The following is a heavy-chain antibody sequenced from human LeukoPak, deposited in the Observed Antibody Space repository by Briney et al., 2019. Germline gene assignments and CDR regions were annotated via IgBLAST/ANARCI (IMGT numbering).Heavy chain of an antibody. CDR1: GGSISSYY. Sequence: PSETLSLTCTVSGGSISSYYWSWIRQPAGKGLEWIGRFYSGGSTDYNPSLKSRVTMSVDTSKNQFSLKLGSVTAADTAVYYCARLGYCSGGSCSSPLYYFDYWGQGTLVTVSS. V-gene: IGHV4-4*07. CDR3: ARLGYCSGGSCSSPLYYFDY. CDR2: FYSGGST. D-gene: IGHD2-15*01. J-gene: IGHJ4*02.